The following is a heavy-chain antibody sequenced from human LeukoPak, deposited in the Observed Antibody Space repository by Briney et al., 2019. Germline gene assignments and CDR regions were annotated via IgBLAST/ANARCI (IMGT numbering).Heavy chain of an antibody. D-gene: IGHD6-13*01. V-gene: IGHV5-51*01. J-gene: IGHJ3*02. CDR3: ASPGIAAAGTGLMYAFDI. CDR2: IYPGDSDT. CDR1: GYSFSSYW. Sequence: GEPLKISCKGSGYSFSSYWSGWVRQMPGKGLEWMGIIYPGDSDTRYSPTFQGQVTISADKSISTAYVQWSSLKASDTAMYYCASPGIAAAGTGLMYAFDIWGQGTMVTVSS.